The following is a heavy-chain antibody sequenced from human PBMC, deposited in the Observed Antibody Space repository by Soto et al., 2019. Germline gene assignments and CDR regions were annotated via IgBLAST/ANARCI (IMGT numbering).Heavy chain of an antibody. V-gene: IGHV1-8*01. Sequence: ASVEVSCKTSGYTFTEFDINWVRQAPGQGLEWMGWMNTNTGNTGYAQKFQGRVTMTRDTSISTAYMELRRLRSEDTAVYYCARVVRFFGGHAGYWGQGTLVTVYS. CDR1: GYTFTEFD. J-gene: IGHJ4*02. D-gene: IGHD3-3*01. CDR2: MNTNTGNT. CDR3: ARVVRFFGGHAGY.